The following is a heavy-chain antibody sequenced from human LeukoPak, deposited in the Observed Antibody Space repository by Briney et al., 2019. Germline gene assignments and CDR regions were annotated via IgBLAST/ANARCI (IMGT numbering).Heavy chain of an antibody. CDR2: ISGSGGST. Sequence: GGSLRLSCAASGFTLSNYAMSWVRQAPGKGLEWVSVISGSGGSTYYGDSVKGRSTISRDNPKNTLYLQMNSLRAEDMAVYYCAKGDEEMATISAFDIWGQGTMVTVSS. D-gene: IGHD5-24*01. CDR3: AKGDEEMATISAFDI. J-gene: IGHJ3*02. V-gene: IGHV3-23*01. CDR1: GFTLSNYA.